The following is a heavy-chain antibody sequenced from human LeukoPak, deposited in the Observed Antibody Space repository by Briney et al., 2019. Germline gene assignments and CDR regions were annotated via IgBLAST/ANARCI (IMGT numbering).Heavy chain of an antibody. J-gene: IGHJ4*02. CDR2: ISNGGGSA. CDR3: AARPRMPPRFDN. D-gene: IGHD1-14*01. V-gene: IGHV3-23*01. Sequence: QPGGSLRLSCAGSGFTFSSYPMSWVRQAPGKGLQWVSAISNGGGSAYYADSVKGRFTISRDNSKSTLYLQMNSLRAEDTAIYYCAARPRMPPRFDNWGQGTLVTVSS. CDR1: GFTFSSYP.